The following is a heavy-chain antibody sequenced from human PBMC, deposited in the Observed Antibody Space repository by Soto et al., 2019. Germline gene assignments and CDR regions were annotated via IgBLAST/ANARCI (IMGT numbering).Heavy chain of an antibody. Sequence: QVQLQESGPGLVKPSETLSLTCTVSGGSVSSDNYYWSWIRQPPGKGLEWIGYIFHTGRTNYNPSLESRLTISVDTSRNQFSLKLSSVTAADTALFYCAREFSNTPEAFDSWGQGALVTVSS. D-gene: IGHD3-3*02. CDR3: AREFSNTPEAFDS. CDR2: IFHTGRT. CDR1: GGSVSSDNYY. V-gene: IGHV4-61*01. J-gene: IGHJ4*02.